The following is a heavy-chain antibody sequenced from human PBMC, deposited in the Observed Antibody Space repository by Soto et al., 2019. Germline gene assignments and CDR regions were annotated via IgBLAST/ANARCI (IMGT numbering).Heavy chain of an antibody. CDR1: GGSISSYY. CDR3: ARVGGGCSSTSCYSYYYYYGMDV. CDR2: IFYSGTT. D-gene: IGHD2-2*01. J-gene: IGHJ6*02. V-gene: IGHV4-59*01. Sequence: SETLSLTCTVSGGSISSYYWSWIRQPPGKGLEWVGYIFYSGTTNYNPSLKSRVTISLDTSKNQFSLKLSSVTAADTAVYYCARVGGGCSSTSCYSYYYYYGMDVWGQGTTVTVSS.